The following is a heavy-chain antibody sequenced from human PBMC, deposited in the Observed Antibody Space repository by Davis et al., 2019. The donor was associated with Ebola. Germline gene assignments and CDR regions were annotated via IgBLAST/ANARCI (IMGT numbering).Heavy chain of an antibody. J-gene: IGHJ4*02. Sequence: PSETLSLTCAISGDSVSSNSAAWNWIRQSPSRGLEWLGRTYYRSKWYNDYAVSVKSRITINPDTSKNQFSLKLSSVTAADTAVYYCARGPGIAVAGVDYWGQGTLVTVSS. CDR1: GDSVSSNSAA. D-gene: IGHD6-19*01. CDR2: TYYRSKWYN. CDR3: ARGPGIAVAGVDY. V-gene: IGHV6-1*01.